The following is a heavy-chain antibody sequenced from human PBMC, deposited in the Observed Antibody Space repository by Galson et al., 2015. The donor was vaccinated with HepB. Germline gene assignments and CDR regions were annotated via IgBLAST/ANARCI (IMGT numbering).Heavy chain of an antibody. CDR1: GFAFDSHA. V-gene: IGHV3-23*01. CDR2: ITGKGDST. J-gene: IGHJ5*01. D-gene: IGHD5-18*01. CDR3: AKGYGLFDS. Sequence: SLRLSCAASGFAFDSHAMSWVRQAPGRGLEWISGITGKGDSTFYADSVKGRFTVSKDNSNNMLYLQMNSLRAEDAGLYFCAKGYGLFDSWGRGTLVTVSS.